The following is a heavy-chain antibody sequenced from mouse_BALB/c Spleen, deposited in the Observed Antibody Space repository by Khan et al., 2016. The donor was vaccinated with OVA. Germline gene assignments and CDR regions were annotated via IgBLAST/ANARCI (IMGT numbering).Heavy chain of an antibody. Sequence: VQLQESGPGLVKPSQSLSLTCTVTGYSITSDYAWNWIRQFPGNKLEWMGFIRYIGSPSYNPSLYSRFSFTRDTSKNQFFLPLNSVTTEDTASYNRARQGAGFAYGGEGTLVTVTA. V-gene: IGHV3-2*02. CDR2: IRYIGSP. CDR3: ARQGAGFAY. J-gene: IGHJ3*01. CDR1: GYSITSDYA.